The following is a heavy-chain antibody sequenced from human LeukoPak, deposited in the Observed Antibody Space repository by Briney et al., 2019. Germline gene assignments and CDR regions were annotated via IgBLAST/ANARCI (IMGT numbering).Heavy chain of an antibody. V-gene: IGHV3-53*01. CDR1: GFSIGGTH. Sequence: GGSLRLSCAISGFSIGGTHMSWVRQAPGKGLEWVSAVYTGGTTYYADSVQGRFTVSRDNSKNILYLHMNNLRAEDTAVYYCARDTATTGGGLDSWGQGTLVTVSS. CDR3: ARDTATTGGGLDS. D-gene: IGHD1-1*01. CDR2: VYTGGTT. J-gene: IGHJ4*02.